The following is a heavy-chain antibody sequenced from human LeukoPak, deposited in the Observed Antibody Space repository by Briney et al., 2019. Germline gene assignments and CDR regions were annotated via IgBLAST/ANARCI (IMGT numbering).Heavy chain of an antibody. CDR3: ASVTYYYDSSGLLKLDRFDY. J-gene: IGHJ4*02. V-gene: IGHV4-39*01. CDR1: GGSISSSSYY. CDR2: IYYSGST. D-gene: IGHD3-22*01. Sequence: ASETLSLTCTVSGGSISSSSYYWGWIRQPPGKGLEWIGSIYYSGSTYYNPSLKSRVTISVDTSKNQFSLKLSSVTAADTAVYYCASVTYYYDSSGLLKLDRFDYWGQGTLVTVSS.